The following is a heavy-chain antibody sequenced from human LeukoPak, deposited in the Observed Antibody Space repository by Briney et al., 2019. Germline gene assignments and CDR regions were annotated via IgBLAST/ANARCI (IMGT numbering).Heavy chain of an antibody. J-gene: IGHJ4*02. D-gene: IGHD6-19*01. Sequence: EASVKVSCKASGYTFTSYDINWVRQATGQGLEWMGWMNPNSGNTGYVQKFQGRVTMTRDTSISTAYMELTSLTSEDTAIYYCARDRVGVGGNGWENWGQGTLVTVSS. CDR1: GYTFTSYD. V-gene: IGHV1-8*01. CDR2: MNPNSGNT. CDR3: ARDRVGVGGNGWEN.